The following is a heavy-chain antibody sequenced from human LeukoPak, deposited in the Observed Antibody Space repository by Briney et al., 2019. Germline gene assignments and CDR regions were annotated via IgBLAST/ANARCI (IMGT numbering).Heavy chain of an antibody. CDR3: TRIYGTTPDY. Sequence: GGSLRLSCAASGFTFSGYTMDWVRQAPGKGLEWVASISSSSSYIYYADSVKGRFTISRDNAKNSLSLQMNSLRAEDTAVYYCTRIYGTTPDYWGQGTLVTVSS. J-gene: IGHJ4*02. CDR1: GFTFSGYT. D-gene: IGHD1-1*01. CDR2: ISSSSSYI. V-gene: IGHV3-21*01.